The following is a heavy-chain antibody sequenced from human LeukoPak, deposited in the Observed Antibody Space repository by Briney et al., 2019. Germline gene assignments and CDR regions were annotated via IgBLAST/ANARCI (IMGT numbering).Heavy chain of an antibody. D-gene: IGHD1-26*01. CDR3: ARWDSGSYFLDY. V-gene: IGHV4-59*01. J-gene: IGHJ4*02. CDR2: IYYSGST. CDR1: DGSISSYY. Sequence: ASETLSLTCTVSDGSISSYYWSWIRQPPGKGLEWIGYIYYSGSTNYNPSLKSRVTISIDTSKNQFSLKLNSVTAADTAVYYCARWDSGSYFLDYWGQGTLVTVSS.